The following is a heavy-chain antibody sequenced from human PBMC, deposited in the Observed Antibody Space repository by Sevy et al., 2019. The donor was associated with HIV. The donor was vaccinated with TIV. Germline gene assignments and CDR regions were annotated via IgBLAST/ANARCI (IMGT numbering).Heavy chain of an antibody. CDR1: GFTFSSYW. D-gene: IGHD3-22*01. J-gene: IGHJ4*02. CDR3: AREGYYYDSSGYYFGGYYFDY. Sequence: GGSLRLSCAASGFTFSSYWMTWVRQAPGKGLEWVANIKEDGSEKYYVDSVKGRFTISRDNAKNSLYLQMNILRADDTAVYYCAREGYYYDSSGYYFGGYYFDYWGQGTLVTVSS. V-gene: IGHV3-7*03. CDR2: IKEDGSEK.